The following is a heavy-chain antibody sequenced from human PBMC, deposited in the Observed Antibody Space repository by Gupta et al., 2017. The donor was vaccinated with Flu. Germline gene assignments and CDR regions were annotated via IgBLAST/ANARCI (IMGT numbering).Heavy chain of an antibody. CDR2: IKQDGSEK. Sequence: EVQLVESGGGLVQPGGSLRLSCAASGFTFSSYWMSWVRQAPGKGLEWVANIKQDGSEKYYVDSVKGRFTISRDNAKNSLYLQMNSLRAEDTAVYYCARDTWEAPHAQNDYWGQGTLVTVSS. CDR3: ARDTWEAPHAQNDY. J-gene: IGHJ4*02. D-gene: IGHD1-26*01. V-gene: IGHV3-7*01. CDR1: GFTFSSYW.